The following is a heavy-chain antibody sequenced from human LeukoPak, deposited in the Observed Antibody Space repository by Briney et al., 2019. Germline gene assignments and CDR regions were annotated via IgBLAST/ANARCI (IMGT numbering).Heavy chain of an antibody. J-gene: IGHJ4*02. Sequence: GASVKVSCKASEYTFTRYYIHWVRQAPGQGLEWMGWINPNNGGTNYAQKFQGRVTMTRDASISTAYMELSRLTSDDTAIYYCARDPATTYYYDPWGQGTLVTVSS. D-gene: IGHD3-22*01. V-gene: IGHV1-2*02. CDR3: ARDPATTYYYDP. CDR2: INPNNGGT. CDR1: EYTFTRYY.